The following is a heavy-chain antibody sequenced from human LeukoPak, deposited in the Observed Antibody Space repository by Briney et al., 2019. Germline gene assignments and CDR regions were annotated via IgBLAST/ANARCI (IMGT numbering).Heavy chain of an antibody. CDR3: ARRSFDY. CDR2: INHSGST. CDR1: GGSFSGYY. Sequence: SETLSLTCAVYGGSFSGYYWSWIRQPPGKGLEWIGEINHSGSTNYNPSLKCRVTISVDTSKNQFSLKLSSVTAADTAVYYCARRSFDYWGQGTLVTVSS. V-gene: IGHV4-34*01. J-gene: IGHJ4*02.